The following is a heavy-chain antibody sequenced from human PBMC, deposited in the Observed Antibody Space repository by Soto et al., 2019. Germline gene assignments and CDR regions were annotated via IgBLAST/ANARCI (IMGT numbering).Heavy chain of an antibody. CDR1: GFIVTSNY. CDR3: AKGGPGASSGLFES. V-gene: IGHV3-53*01. Sequence: GGSLRLSCAASGFIVTSNYMSWVRQAPGKGLEWVSVIYSDGTTNYAESVKGRFTISRDKSKNTVFLQMSSLRAEDTAVYYCAKGGPGASSGLFESWGQGTLVTVSS. J-gene: IGHJ4*02. CDR2: IYSDGTT. D-gene: IGHD3-10*01.